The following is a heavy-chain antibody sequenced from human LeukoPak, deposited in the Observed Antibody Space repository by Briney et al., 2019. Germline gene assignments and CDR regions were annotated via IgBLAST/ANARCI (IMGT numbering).Heavy chain of an antibody. J-gene: IGHJ5*02. CDR2: ISGSGGST. D-gene: IGHD1-26*01. V-gene: IGHV3-23*01. Sequence: TGGSLRLSCAASGFTFRSYAMSWVRQAPGKGLEWVSAISGSGGSTYYADSVKGRFTISRDNSKNTLYLQMNSLRTEDTAVYYCAKVPSGSYSFDPWGQGTLVTVSS. CDR3: AKVPSGSYSFDP. CDR1: GFTFRSYA.